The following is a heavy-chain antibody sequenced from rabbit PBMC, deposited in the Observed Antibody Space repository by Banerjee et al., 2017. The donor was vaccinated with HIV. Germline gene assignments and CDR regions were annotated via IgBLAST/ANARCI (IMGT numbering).Heavy chain of an antibody. D-gene: IGHD4-2*01. CDR3: ARGGYGGDSGATGL. J-gene: IGHJ4*01. CDR2: IYTDSYGIT. Sequence: QEQLVESGGDLVKPGASLTLTCTASGIDFSSSYYLCWVRQAPGKGLEWIGCIYTDSYGITYYASWAKGRFTISKTSSTTVTLQMTSLTAADTATYFCARGGYGGDSGATGLWGPGTLVTVS. V-gene: IGHV1S45*01. CDR1: GIDFSSSYY.